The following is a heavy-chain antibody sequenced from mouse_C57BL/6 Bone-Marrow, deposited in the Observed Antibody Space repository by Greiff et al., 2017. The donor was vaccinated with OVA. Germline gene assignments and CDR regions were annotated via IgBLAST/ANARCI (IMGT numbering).Heavy chain of an antibody. Sequence: QVQLQQPGTELVKPGASVKLSCKASGYTFTSYWMHWVKQRPGQGLEWIGNINPSNGGTNYNEKFKSKATLTVDKSSSTAYMQLSTPTSQDSSVYYCARSPRQLRLHYAMDYWGQGTSVTVSS. CDR2: INPSNGGT. CDR3: ARSPRQLRLHYAMDY. J-gene: IGHJ4*01. D-gene: IGHD3-2*02. V-gene: IGHV1-53*01. CDR1: GYTFTSYW.